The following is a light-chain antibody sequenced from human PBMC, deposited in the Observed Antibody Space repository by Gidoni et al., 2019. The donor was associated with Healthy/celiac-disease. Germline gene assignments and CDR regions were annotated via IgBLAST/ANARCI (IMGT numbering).Light chain of an antibody. Sequence: DIHMTPSPFSLSASVGDRVTITCRASQSISSYLNWYQQKPGKAPKLLIYAASSLQSGVPSRFSGSGSGTDFTLTISSLQPEDFATYYCQQSYSTPRTFGGGTKVEIK. CDR3: QQSYSTPRT. CDR1: QSISSY. CDR2: AAS. V-gene: IGKV1-39*01. J-gene: IGKJ4*02.